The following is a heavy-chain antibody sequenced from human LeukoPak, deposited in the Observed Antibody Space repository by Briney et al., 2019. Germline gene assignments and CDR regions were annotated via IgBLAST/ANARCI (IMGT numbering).Heavy chain of an antibody. Sequence: GGSLRLSCAASRFTFSNYAMNWVRQAPGKGLEWVPCISSSGATTYYAGSVKGRFTISRDNSKNTLYLQMNSLRVEDTAVYYCAKDLRGNYFYQYGMDVWGQGTTVTVSS. J-gene: IGHJ6*02. D-gene: IGHD1-7*01. CDR1: RFTFSNYA. CDR2: ISSSGATT. V-gene: IGHV3-23*01. CDR3: AKDLRGNYFYQYGMDV.